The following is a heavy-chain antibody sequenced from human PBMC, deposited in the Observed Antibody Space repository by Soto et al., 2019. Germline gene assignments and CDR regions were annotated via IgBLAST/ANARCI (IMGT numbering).Heavy chain of an antibody. V-gene: IGHV3-9*01. CDR1: GFTFDDYA. D-gene: IGHD2-21*02. CDR3: AKARGVTASSEAFDI. Sequence: EVQLVESGGGLVQPGRSLRLSCAASGFTFDDYAMHWVRQAPGKGLEWVSGISWNGGSIGYADSVKGRFTISRDTAMNSVYVQMNSLGAEDTALYYCAKARGVTASSEAFDIWGQGTMVTVSS. CDR2: ISWNGGSI. J-gene: IGHJ3*02.